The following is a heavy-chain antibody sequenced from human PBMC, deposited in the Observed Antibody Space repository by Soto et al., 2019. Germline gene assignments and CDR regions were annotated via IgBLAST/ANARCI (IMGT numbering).Heavy chain of an antibody. Sequence: GGSLRLSCAASGFTFSSYGMHWVRQAPGKGLEWVAVIWYDGSNKYYADSVKGRFTISRDNSKNTLYLQMNSLRAEDTAVYYCARPYCSGGSCYSRYYFDYWGQGTLVTVSS. J-gene: IGHJ4*02. CDR2: IWYDGSNK. CDR3: ARPYCSGGSCYSRYYFDY. CDR1: GFTFSSYG. V-gene: IGHV3-33*01. D-gene: IGHD2-15*01.